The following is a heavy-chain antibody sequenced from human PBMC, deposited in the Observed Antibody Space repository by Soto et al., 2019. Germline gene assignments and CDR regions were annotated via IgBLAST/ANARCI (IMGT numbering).Heavy chain of an antibody. CDR1: GGSVSSGSYY. Sequence: PSETLSLTCTVSGGSVSSGSYYWSWIRQPPGKGLEWIGYIYYSGSTNYNPSLKSRVTISVDTSKNQFSLKLSSVTAADTAVYYCARGSGYCSGGSCYSATQYYYYYGMDVWGQGTTVTVSS. CDR3: ARGSGYCSGGSCYSATQYYYYYGMDV. V-gene: IGHV4-61*01. D-gene: IGHD2-15*01. CDR2: IYYSGST. J-gene: IGHJ6*02.